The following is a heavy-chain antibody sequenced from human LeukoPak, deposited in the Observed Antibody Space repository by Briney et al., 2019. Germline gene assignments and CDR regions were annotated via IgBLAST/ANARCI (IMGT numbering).Heavy chain of an antibody. V-gene: IGHV3-23*01. CDR3: AKSYGGNSESSCY. J-gene: IGHJ4*02. CDR1: GFTFSSYA. CDR2: ISGSGGST. D-gene: IGHD4-17*01. Sequence: PGGSLRLSCAASGFTFSSYAMSWVRQAPGKGLEWVSAISGSGGSTYYADSVKGRFTISRDNSKNTLCLQMNSLRAEDTAVYYCAKSYGGNSESSCYWGQGTLVTVSS.